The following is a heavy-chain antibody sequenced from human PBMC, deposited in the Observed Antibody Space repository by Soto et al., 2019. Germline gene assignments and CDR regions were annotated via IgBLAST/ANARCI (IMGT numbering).Heavy chain of an antibody. CDR2: VSNKANSSST. CDR1: GFTFSDHY. V-gene: IGHV3-72*01. Sequence: EVQLVESGGGLFQPGGSLRLSCAASGFTFSDHYMDWVRQAPGKGLEWVGRVSNKANSSSTQYAASVKGRFTVSIDDSENSLFLQMNSLKSDDTAVYYSVRVLLGAPTRYFDYWSEGTLVTVSS. J-gene: IGHJ4*02. CDR3: VRVLLGAPTRYFDY.